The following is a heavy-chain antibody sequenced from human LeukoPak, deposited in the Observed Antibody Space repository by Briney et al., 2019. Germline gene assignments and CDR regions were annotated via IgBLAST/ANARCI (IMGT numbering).Heavy chain of an antibody. CDR1: GGTFSSYA. CDR3: ARDGYSNHTFDY. J-gene: IGHJ4*02. CDR2: IIPIFGTA. Sequence: SVKVSCKASGGTFSSYAISWVRQAPGQGLEWMGGIIPIFGTANYAQKFQGRVTITTDESTSTAYMELSSLRSEDTAVYYCARDGYSNHTFDYWGQGALVTVSS. V-gene: IGHV1-69*05. D-gene: IGHD4-11*01.